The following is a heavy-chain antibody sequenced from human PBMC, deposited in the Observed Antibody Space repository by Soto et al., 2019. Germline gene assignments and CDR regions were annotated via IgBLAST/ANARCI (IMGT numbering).Heavy chain of an antibody. Sequence: QVQLQESGPGLVKPSETLSLTCTVSGGSVSSGSHYWSWIRQPPGKGLEWIGYIYHTGSTNYNPSLTSRATMSVDPPKNHFSLKLNSVTAADTAVYYCARGGSIAAAVVDYWGQGTLVTVSS. CDR1: GGSVSSGSHY. CDR3: ARGGSIAAAVVDY. D-gene: IGHD6-13*01. CDR2: IYHTGST. J-gene: IGHJ4*02. V-gene: IGHV4-61*03.